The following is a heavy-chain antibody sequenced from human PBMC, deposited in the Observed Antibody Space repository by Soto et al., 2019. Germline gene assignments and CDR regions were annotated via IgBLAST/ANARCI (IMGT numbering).Heavy chain of an antibody. D-gene: IGHD6-13*01. J-gene: IGHJ6*02. Sequence: GESLKISCKGSGYSFTSYWIGWVRQMPGKGLEWMGIIYPGDSDTRYSPSFQGQVTISADKSISTAYLQWSSLKASDTAMYYCARTAAAGKYYYGVDVWGQETTVTLSS. CDR3: ARTAAAGKYYYGVDV. V-gene: IGHV5-51*01. CDR2: IYPGDSDT. CDR1: GYSFTSYW.